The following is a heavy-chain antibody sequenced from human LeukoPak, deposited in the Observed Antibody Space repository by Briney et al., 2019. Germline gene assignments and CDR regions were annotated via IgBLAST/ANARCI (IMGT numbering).Heavy chain of an antibody. CDR1: GFTFSDYY. CDR2: ISSSGSSI. CDR3: AKYSGSYYYPPNWDS. J-gene: IGHJ4*02. V-gene: IGHV3-11*01. Sequence: GGSLRLSCAASGFTFSDYYMSWIRQAPGKGLEWVSYISSSGSSIYYADPVKGRFTISRDNAKNSLYLQMNSLRAEDTAVYFCAKYSGSYYYPPNWDSWGQGTLVTVSS. D-gene: IGHD1-26*01.